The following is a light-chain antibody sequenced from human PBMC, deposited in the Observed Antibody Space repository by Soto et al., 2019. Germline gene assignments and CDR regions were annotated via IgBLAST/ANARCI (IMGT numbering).Light chain of an antibody. CDR1: SSDVGGYNY. Sequence: QSALTQPRSVSGSPGQSVTISCTGTSSDVGGYNYVSWYQQHPGKAPKLMIYDVSKRPSGVPDRLSGSKSGNTASLTISGLQAEDEAEYYCCSYAGSYSWVFGGGTKLTVL. J-gene: IGLJ3*02. CDR3: CSYAGSYSWV. CDR2: DVS. V-gene: IGLV2-11*01.